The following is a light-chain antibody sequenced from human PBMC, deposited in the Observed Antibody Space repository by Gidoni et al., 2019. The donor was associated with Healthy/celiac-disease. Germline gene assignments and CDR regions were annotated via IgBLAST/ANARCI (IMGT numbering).Light chain of an antibody. V-gene: IGLV2-14*03. J-gene: IGLJ2*01. Sequence: QSALTQPASVSGTPGQSITISCTGTSSDVGGYNYVYWYQQHPGKAPKLMIYDVSNRLSGVSNRFSGSKSGNTASLTISGLQAEDEADYYCSSYTSSSTLVFGGGTKLTVL. CDR2: DVS. CDR3: SSYTSSSTLV. CDR1: SSDVGGYNY.